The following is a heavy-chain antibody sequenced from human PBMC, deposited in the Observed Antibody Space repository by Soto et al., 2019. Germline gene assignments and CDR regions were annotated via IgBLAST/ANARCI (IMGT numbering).Heavy chain of an antibody. V-gene: IGHV4-59*11. CDR3: ARDAYSGYDKGYFDY. Sequence: SVTLRVPNSVSGGKIIDHYCRRILQTPGKGLEWIGFIYYSGTTNYNPSLKSRVTISVDTSKNQFSLKLGSVTAADTAMYYCARDAYSGYDKGYFDYWGQGTLVTVSS. CDR2: IYYSGTT. J-gene: IGHJ4*02. CDR1: GGKIIDHY. D-gene: IGHD5-12*01.